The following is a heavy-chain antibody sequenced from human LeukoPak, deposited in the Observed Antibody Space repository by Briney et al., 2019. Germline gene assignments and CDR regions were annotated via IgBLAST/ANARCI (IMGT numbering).Heavy chain of an antibody. CDR1: GGSISSGSYY. Sequence: SETLSLTCTVSGGSISSGSYYWSWIRQPAGKGLEWIGRIYTSGSTNYNPSLKSRVTISVDTSKNQFSLKLSSVTAADTAVYYCARVNYGSGSYYYYYYMDVWGKGTTVTVSS. J-gene: IGHJ6*03. CDR2: IYTSGST. CDR3: ARVNYGSGSYYYYYYMDV. V-gene: IGHV4-61*02. D-gene: IGHD3-10*01.